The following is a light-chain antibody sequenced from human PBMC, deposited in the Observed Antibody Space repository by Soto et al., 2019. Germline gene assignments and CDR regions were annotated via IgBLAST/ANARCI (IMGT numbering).Light chain of an antibody. CDR1: QGISSY. Sequence: AIRMTQSPSSFSASTGDRVTITCRASQGISSYLAWYQQKPGKAPKLLIYAASTLQSGVPSRFSGSGSGTDFTLTISCLQSEDFATYYCQHYNFWPHTFGQGTKVDIK. CDR3: QHYNFWPHT. V-gene: IGKV1-8*01. J-gene: IGKJ2*01. CDR2: AAS.